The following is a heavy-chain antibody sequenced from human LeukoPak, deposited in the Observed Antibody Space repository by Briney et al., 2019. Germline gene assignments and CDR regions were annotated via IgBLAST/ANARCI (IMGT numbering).Heavy chain of an antibody. D-gene: IGHD2-15*01. CDR3: AATQSRGGCSGSSCYSRDY. J-gene: IGHJ4*02. V-gene: IGHV3-13*04. CDR1: GFTFSSYD. Sequence: GGSLRLSCAASGFTFSSYDMHWVRQATGKGLEWVSAIGTAGDTYYPGSVKGRFTISRENAKNSLYLQMNSLRAGDTAVYYCAATQSRGGCSGSSCYSRDYWGQGTLVTVSS. CDR2: IGTAGDT.